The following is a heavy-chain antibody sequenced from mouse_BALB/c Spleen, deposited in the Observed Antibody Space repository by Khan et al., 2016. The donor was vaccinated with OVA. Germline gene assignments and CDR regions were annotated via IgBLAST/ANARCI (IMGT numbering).Heavy chain of an antibody. CDR3: ARDRIDY. V-gene: IGHV1-7*01. CDR1: GYTFTSYW. J-gene: IGHJ2*01. CDR2: INPSAGYT. Sequence: QVQLQQSGAELAKPGASVKMSCKASGYTFTSYWMHWVKQRPGQGLEWIGYINPSAGYTDYNQKFKEKATLTADKSSITAYMQLNSLTSEDSAVYYCARDRIDYWGQGTTLTVSS.